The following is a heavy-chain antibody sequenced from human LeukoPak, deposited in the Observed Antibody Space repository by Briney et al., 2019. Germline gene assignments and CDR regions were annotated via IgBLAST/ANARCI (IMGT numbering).Heavy chain of an antibody. J-gene: IGHJ4*02. D-gene: IGHD5-18*01. CDR1: GYSISSGYY. Sequence: PSETLSLTCSVSGYSISSGYYWGWIRQPPGRGLEWIGSIYYTGGTLYNPSLKSRVSMSVDTSTNQFSLKLTSVTAADTAVYYCARDRTGRNTAQDDYWGQGTLVTVSS. V-gene: IGHV4-38-2*02. CDR3: ARDRTGRNTAQDDY. CDR2: IYYTGGT.